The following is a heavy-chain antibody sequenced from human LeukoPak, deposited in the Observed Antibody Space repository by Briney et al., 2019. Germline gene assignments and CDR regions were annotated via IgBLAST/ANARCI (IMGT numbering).Heavy chain of an antibody. V-gene: IGHV1-2*04. CDR3: ARIPVGGPPKDFDY. CDR1: GYTFTDYY. Sequence: ASVKVSCKASGYTFTDYYMHWVRQAPGQGLEWMGWINPNSGGTNYAQEFRGWVTMTSDTSISTAYMELSRLTSDDTAAYYCARIPVGGPPKDFDYWGQGTLVTVSS. J-gene: IGHJ4*02. D-gene: IGHD2-15*01. CDR2: INPNSGGT.